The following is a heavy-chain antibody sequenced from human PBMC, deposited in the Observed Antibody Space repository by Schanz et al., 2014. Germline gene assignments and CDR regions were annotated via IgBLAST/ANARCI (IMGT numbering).Heavy chain of an antibody. Sequence: QVQLVQSGTQVKKPGASVKVSCKASGYTLSAYSLHWVRQAPGQGLEWMGRIIPSLGLAKYEQKFQDKVTITADTSTTTAYMELSSLKSEDTAVYYCARGPLGTSPWGQGTLVTVSS. D-gene: IGHD5-12*01. CDR3: ARGPLGTSP. CDR1: GYTLSAYS. J-gene: IGHJ5*02. CDR2: IIPSLGLA. V-gene: IGHV1-69*09.